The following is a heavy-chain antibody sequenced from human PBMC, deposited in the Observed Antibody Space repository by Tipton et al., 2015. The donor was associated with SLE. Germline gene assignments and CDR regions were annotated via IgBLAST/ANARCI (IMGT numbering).Heavy chain of an antibody. D-gene: IGHD3-16*02. CDR2: IYYSGST. J-gene: IGHJ4*02. V-gene: IGHV4-59*08. Sequence: TLSLTCTVSGGSISSYYWSWIRQPPGKGLEWIGYIYYSGSTNYNPSLKSRVTISVDTSKNQFSLKLMSVTAADTAVYYCARSPGSYRHFDYCGQGTLVTVSS. CDR1: GGSISSYY. CDR3: ARSPGSYRHFDY.